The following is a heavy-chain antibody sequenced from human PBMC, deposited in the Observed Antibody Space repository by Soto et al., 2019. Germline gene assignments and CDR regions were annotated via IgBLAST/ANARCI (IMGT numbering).Heavy chain of an antibody. CDR1: GGSISGYY. D-gene: IGHD3-10*01. CDR2: INHSGST. V-gene: IGHV4-34*01. CDR3: ARANYGSGSSPYGMDV. J-gene: IGHJ6*02. Sequence: SETLSLTCTVSGGSISGYYWSWIRRPPGKGLEWIGEINHSGSTNYNPSLKSRVTISVDTSKNQFSLKLSSVTAADTAVYYCARANYGSGSSPYGMDVWGQGTTVTVSS.